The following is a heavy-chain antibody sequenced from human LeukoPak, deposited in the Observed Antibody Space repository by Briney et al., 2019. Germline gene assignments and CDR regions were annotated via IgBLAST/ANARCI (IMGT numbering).Heavy chain of an antibody. CDR1: GFTFSSYS. CDR3: ARGEMGNSGAFDI. D-gene: IGHD1-26*01. Sequence: GSLRLSCAASGFTFSSYSMDWVRQPPGKGLEWIGEIYHSGSTNYNPSLKSRVTISVDKSKNQFSLKLSSVTAADTAVYYCARGEMGNSGAFDIRGQGTMVTVSS. CDR2: IYHSGST. V-gene: IGHV4-4*02. J-gene: IGHJ3*02.